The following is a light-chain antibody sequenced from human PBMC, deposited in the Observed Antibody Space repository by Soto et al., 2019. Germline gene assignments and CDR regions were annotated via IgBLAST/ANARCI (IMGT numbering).Light chain of an antibody. V-gene: IGLV1-47*02. CDR3: AAWDDSLSGPDVV. CDR2: SNN. Sequence: QSVLTQPPSASGTPGQRVTISCSGSSSNIGSNYVYWYQQLPGTAPKLLIYSNNQRPSGAPDRFSGSKSGTSASLAISGLRSEDEADYYCAAWDDSLSGPDVVFGGGTKVTVL. CDR1: SSNIGSNY. J-gene: IGLJ2*01.